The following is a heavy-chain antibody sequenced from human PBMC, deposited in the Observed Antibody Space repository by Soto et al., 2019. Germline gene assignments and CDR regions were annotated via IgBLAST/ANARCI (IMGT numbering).Heavy chain of an antibody. CDR3: AKGMGDVWYGYTHYYYYYMDV. CDR2: FSGNGEST. D-gene: IGHD5-18*01. V-gene: IGHV3-23*01. J-gene: IGHJ6*03. CDR1: GFTVSIYA. Sequence: EVQLLESGGDMVQPGGSLRLSCAASGFTVSIYAMSWVRQAPGKGLEWVSGFSGNGESTYYADSVKGRFTISRDNSKNTLFLQMNNLTAEDTAVYFCAKGMGDVWYGYTHYYYYYMDVWGKGTTVTVSS.